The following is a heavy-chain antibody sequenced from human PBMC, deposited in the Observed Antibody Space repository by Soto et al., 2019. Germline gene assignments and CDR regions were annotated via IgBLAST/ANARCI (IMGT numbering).Heavy chain of an antibody. J-gene: IGHJ4*02. V-gene: IGHV4-39*01. CDR1: GGSISSSSYY. Sequence: QLQLQESGPGLVKPSETLSLTCTVSGGSISSSSYYWGWIRQPPGKGLEWIGSIYYSVINYYNPYLKSRVTISVVTSMNLFSLKLSSVTAADTAVYYCARPAGDYNGVSGYYFDYWGKGTMVTVSS. D-gene: IGHD2-8*01. CDR3: ARPAGDYNGVSGYYFDY. CDR2: IYYSVIN.